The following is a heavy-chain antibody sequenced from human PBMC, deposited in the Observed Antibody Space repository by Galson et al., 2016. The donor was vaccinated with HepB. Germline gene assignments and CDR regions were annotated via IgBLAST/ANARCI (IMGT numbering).Heavy chain of an antibody. J-gene: IGHJ4*02. V-gene: IGHV3-23*01. CDR3: AKADAYCGGDCYPSFDY. CDR2: ISNTGGRT. D-gene: IGHD2-21*02. CDR1: GFSFSRYA. Sequence: SLRLSCAASGFSFSRYAMRWVRQAPGKGLEWVSIISNTGGRTYYADSVKGRFTISRDNSKNTLQLQMNSLRAEDTAVYYCAKADAYCGGDCYPSFDYWGQGTLVTVSS.